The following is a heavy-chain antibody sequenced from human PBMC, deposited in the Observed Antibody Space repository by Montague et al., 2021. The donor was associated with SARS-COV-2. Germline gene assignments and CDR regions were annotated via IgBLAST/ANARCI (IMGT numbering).Heavy chain of an antibody. Sequence: SETLSLTCTVSGGSISSGSYYWSWIRQPPGKRLEWIGYINYSGSTNYNPSLKSRVTISVDMSRNQFSLKLRSVTAADTAIYYCARPGRATFPYAMDVWGQGTTVTVSS. CDR3: ARPGRATFPYAMDV. D-gene: IGHD2/OR15-2a*01. CDR2: INYSGST. J-gene: IGHJ6*02. CDR1: GGSISSGSYY. V-gene: IGHV4-61*01.